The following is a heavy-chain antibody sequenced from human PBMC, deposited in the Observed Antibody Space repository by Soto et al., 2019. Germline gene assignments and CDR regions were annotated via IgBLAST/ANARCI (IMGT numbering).Heavy chain of an antibody. J-gene: IGHJ1*01. CDR1: GFSVTANY. Sequence: HPGGSLRLSCEVSGFSVTANYMSWVRQAPGKGLEWVSVIYSGGSTYYIDSVKGRFSISRDNSKNTLYPQMNSLRAEDTAVYYCARDRVESGYPEYFQHWGKGTLVTVSS. D-gene: IGHD3-22*01. CDR3: ARDRVESGYPEYFQH. V-gene: IGHV3-53*01. CDR2: IYSGGST.